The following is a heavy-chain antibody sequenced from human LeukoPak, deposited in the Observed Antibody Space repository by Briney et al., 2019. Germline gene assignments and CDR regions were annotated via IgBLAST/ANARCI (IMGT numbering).Heavy chain of an antibody. D-gene: IGHD3-10*01. Sequence: PGGSLRLSCAASGFTFSSYSMNWVRQAPGKGLEWVSSFSSSSSYIYYADSVKGRFTISRDNAKNSLYLQMNSLRAEDTAVYYCARARYGSGSSSFDYWGQGTLVTVSS. CDR1: GFTFSSYS. CDR3: ARARYGSGSSSFDY. V-gene: IGHV3-21*01. J-gene: IGHJ4*02. CDR2: FSSSSSYI.